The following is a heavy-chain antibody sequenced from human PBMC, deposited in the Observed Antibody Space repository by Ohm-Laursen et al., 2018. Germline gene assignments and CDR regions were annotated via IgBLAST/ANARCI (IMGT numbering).Heavy chain of an antibody. CDR3: GKSRGFSYGPGYPSDY. D-gene: IGHD5-18*01. CDR2: IYAGGST. J-gene: IGHJ4*02. CDR1: GFIVSNNY. Sequence: SLRLSCSASGFIVSNNYMSWVRQAPGKGLEWVSLIYAGGSTHYADSVKGRFTISRDNSKNTVYLQMNSLRAEDTAVYYCGKSRGFSYGPGYPSDYRGQGTLVTVSS. V-gene: IGHV3-53*01.